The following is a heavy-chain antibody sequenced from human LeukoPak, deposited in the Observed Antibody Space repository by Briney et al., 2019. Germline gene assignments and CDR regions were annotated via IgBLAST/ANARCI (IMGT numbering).Heavy chain of an antibody. V-gene: IGHV3-7*01. D-gene: IGHD3-3*01. CDR3: ARRGYFEFWSGYFQRLEGWFDP. CDR1: GFRFSTYW. CDR2: IKQDGSET. Sequence: GGSLRLSCAASGFRFSTYWMTWVRQAPGKGLEWVANIKQDGSETYYVDSVKGRFTVSRDNAKNSLYLEMNSLRVGDTAVYYCARRGYFEFWSGYFQRLEGWFDPWGQGTPVIVSS. J-gene: IGHJ5*02.